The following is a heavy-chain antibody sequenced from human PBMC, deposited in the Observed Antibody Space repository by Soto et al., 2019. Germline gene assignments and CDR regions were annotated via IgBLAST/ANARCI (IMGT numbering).Heavy chain of an antibody. J-gene: IGHJ3*02. CDR2: TIPVFNTA. V-gene: IGHV1-69*06. CDR1: GGTLSDHG. Sequence: QVQLEQSGAEVKKPGSSVKVSCKASGGTLSDHGVAWLRQAPGQGLEWMGGTIPVFNTAKYAQKFQGRVTVTAYKFTNIAYMELSSLTDEDTAFYFCARGVYGSGNYYTGPSAFDIWGQGTMVIVSS. D-gene: IGHD3-10*01. CDR3: ARGVYGSGNYYTGPSAFDI.